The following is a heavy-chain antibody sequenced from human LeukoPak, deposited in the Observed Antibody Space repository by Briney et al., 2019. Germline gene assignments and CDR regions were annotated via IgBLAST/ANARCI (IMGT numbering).Heavy chain of an antibody. CDR3: VGEKSFFGEAM. Sequence: SETLSPTCTVSGGSISTYYWNWIRQPPGKGLEWIGHRYYSGDTRYSPSLKSRVAISVDMSKNQFSLTVNSVTAADTAVYFCVGEKSFFGEAMWSQGTLVTVSS. D-gene: IGHD3-10*01. J-gene: IGHJ3*02. CDR2: RYYSGDT. V-gene: IGHV4-59*01. CDR1: GGSISTYY.